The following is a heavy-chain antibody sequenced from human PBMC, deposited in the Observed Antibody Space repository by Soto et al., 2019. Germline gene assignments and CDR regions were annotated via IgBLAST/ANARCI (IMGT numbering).Heavy chain of an antibody. CDR3: ARQIGGSSRWCFFDY. CDR2: IDPSDSNT. CDR1: GYTFTCFF. V-gene: IGHV5-10-1*01. Sequence: GESLKISCHGSGYTFTCFFITWVRQMPGKGLEWMGRIDPSDSNTNYSPSFQGHVTISVDKSTSTVYLHWSSLKASDTAMYYCARQIGGSSRWCFFDYWGQGTLVTVSS. J-gene: IGHJ4*02. D-gene: IGHD6-13*01.